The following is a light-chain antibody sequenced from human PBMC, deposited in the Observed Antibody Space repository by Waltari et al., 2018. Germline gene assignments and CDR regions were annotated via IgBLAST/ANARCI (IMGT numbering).Light chain of an antibody. CDR2: VAS. CDR3: QQSYSTPLT. J-gene: IGKJ4*01. V-gene: IGKV1-39*01. CDR1: QAINIY. Sequence: DIQMTQSPSSLYASVGDRVTIACRASQAINIYFNWYQQKPGKAPKLLIRVASSLQSGVPSRFSGSGSGTDFTLTISSLQPEDFATYYCQQSYSTPLTFGGGTKVEIK.